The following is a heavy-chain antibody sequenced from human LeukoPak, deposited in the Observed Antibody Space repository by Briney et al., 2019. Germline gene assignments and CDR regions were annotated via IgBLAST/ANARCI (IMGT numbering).Heavy chain of an antibody. D-gene: IGHD4-17*01. CDR3: ASPSHYGDKRNYYYYYGMDV. V-gene: IGHV3-23*01. CDR2: ISAGGRT. J-gene: IGHJ6*02. CDR1: GFSFSSYA. Sequence: GGSLRLSCVVSGFSFSSYAMAWVRQAPGKGLEWVSSISAGGRTYYADSGKGRFTISRDNSKETVFLQMNSLRAEDTAVYYCASPSHYGDKRNYYYYYGMDVWGQGTTVTVSS.